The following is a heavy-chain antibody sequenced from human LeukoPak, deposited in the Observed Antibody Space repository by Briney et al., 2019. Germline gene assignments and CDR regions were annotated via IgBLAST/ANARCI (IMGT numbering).Heavy chain of an antibody. CDR2: IISSGGST. CDR1: GFIFSKYA. Sequence: GGSLRLSCAASGFIFSKYAMSWVRQAPGKGLEWVSTIISSGGSTYSADSVKGRFTISRDNSKNTVYLQMNSLRAEDTAVYYCAKARTMITFGGVIVNFDYWGQGTLVTVSS. V-gene: IGHV3-23*01. J-gene: IGHJ4*02. CDR3: AKARTMITFGGVIVNFDY. D-gene: IGHD3-16*02.